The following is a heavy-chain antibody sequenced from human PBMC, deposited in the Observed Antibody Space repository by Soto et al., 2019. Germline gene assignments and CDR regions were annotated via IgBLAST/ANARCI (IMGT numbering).Heavy chain of an antibody. V-gene: IGHV4-39*01. CDR3: AITQEYCSGGSCCRGDFDL. Sequence: SETLSLTCTVSGGSISSSSYYWGWIRQPPGKGLEWIGSIYYSGSTYYNPSLKSRVTISVDTSKNQFSLKLSSVTAADTAVYYCAITQEYCSGGSCCRGDFDLWGRGTLVTVSS. J-gene: IGHJ2*01. D-gene: IGHD2-15*01. CDR1: GGSISSSSYY. CDR2: IYYSGST.